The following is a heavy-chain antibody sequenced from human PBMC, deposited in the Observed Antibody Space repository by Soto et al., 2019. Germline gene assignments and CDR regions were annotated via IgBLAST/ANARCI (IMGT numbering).Heavy chain of an antibody. CDR2: ISGSGGST. V-gene: IGHV3-23*01. D-gene: IGHD2-2*01. J-gene: IGHJ4*02. Sequence: GGSLRLSCAASGFTFSSYAMSWVRQAPGKGLEWVSAISGSGGSTYYADSVKGRFTISRDNSKNTLYLQMNSLRAEDTAVYYCAKEVVVVPAATQGDFDYWGQGTLVTVSS. CDR3: AKEVVVVPAATQGDFDY. CDR1: GFTFSSYA.